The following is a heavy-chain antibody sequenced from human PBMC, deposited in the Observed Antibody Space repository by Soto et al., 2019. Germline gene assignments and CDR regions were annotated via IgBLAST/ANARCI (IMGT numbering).Heavy chain of an antibody. CDR3: AAPRDEYGSGVSWFTYGMDI. D-gene: IGHD3-10*01. CDR1: CLTFNDYA. J-gene: IGHJ6*02. V-gene: IGHV3-23*01. CDR2: LDGAGGST. Sequence: XESLSLYCLASCLTFNDYAMTWVRPVAGRGLGWVASLDGAGGSTYYADSVRGRFTISRDNSQNTLFLQMKRLTVDDTAIYYCAAPRDEYGSGVSWFTYGMDIWGQGTTVTVSS.